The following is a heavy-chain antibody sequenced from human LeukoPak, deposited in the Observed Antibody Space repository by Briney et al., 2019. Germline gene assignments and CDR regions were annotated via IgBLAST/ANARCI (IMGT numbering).Heavy chain of an antibody. D-gene: IGHD3-10*01. CDR1: GGSISSYY. Sequence: PSETLSLTCTVSGGSISSYYWSWIRQPAGKGLEWIGRIYISGSTNYNPSLKSRVTISVDTSKNQFSLKLSSVTAADTAVYYCARDGRYYGSGSLGMDVWGKGTTVTISS. CDR3: ARDGRYYGSGSLGMDV. CDR2: IYISGST. V-gene: IGHV4-4*07. J-gene: IGHJ6*04.